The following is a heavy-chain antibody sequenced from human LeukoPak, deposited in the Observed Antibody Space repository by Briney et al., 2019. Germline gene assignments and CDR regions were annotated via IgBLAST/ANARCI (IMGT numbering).Heavy chain of an antibody. V-gene: IGHV3-74*01. CDR3: ATKLWLGPPPDS. CDR2: INTDGTDT. D-gene: IGHD6-19*01. CDR1: GFTFSKYW. J-gene: IGHJ4*02. Sequence: GGSLRLSCAASGFTFSKYWMLWVRRAPGKGLESVSRINTDGTDTTYADSVKGRFTVSRDNADNTLFLQMNSVRDEDTAVYYCATKLWLGPPPDSWGEGTPVTVSS.